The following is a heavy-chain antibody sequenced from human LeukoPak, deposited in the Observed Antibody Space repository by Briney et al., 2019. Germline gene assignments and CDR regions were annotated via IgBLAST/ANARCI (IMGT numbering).Heavy chain of an antibody. CDR3: ARDTRDAFDI. CDR2: VYYSGNT. V-gene: IGHV4-59*01. CDR1: GGSISGFY. J-gene: IGHJ3*02. Sequence: SETLSLTCTVSGGSISGFYWNWIRQPPGRGLEWIGYVYYSGNTNYNPSLKSRVTISLDTSKNQFSLKLRSVTAADTAVYYCARDTRDAFDIWGQGTMVTVSS.